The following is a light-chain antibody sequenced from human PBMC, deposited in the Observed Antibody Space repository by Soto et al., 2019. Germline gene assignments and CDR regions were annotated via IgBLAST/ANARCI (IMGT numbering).Light chain of an antibody. CDR2: AAS. V-gene: IGKV1-39*01. CDR3: QQSYSSPPT. Sequence: DIPMTQSPSSLSASVGDRVTITCRASQSISNYLNWYQHKPGKAPNLLIYAASTLQSGVPARFSGSRSGTDFTLTITHLQPDDFASYYCQQSYSSPPTFGQGTKLEIK. J-gene: IGKJ2*01. CDR1: QSISNY.